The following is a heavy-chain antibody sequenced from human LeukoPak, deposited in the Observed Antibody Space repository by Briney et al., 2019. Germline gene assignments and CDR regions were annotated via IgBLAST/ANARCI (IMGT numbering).Heavy chain of an antibody. J-gene: IGHJ4*02. CDR1: GGSISSYY. CDR2: IYYSGST. Sequence: SETPSLTCTVSGGSISSYYWSWIRQPPGKGLEWIGYIYYSGSTNYNPSLKSRVTMSVDTSKNQFSLKLSSVTAADTAVYYCARDVIAAAGTADYWGQGTLVTVSS. CDR3: ARDVIAAAGTADY. D-gene: IGHD6-13*01. V-gene: IGHV4-59*12.